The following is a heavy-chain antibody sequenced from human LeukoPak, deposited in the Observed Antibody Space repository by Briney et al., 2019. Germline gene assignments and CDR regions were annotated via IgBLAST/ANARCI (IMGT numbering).Heavy chain of an antibody. J-gene: IGHJ5*02. D-gene: IGHD2-8*01. CDR3: ARTIGLLVYAGMLDWFDP. V-gene: IGHV4-4*07. CDR2: SYSSGST. CDR1: GGSISSYY. Sequence: PSETLSLSCTVSGGSISSYYWSWIRQPAGKGLEWVGRSYSSGSTNYNPSLKSRVTMSVDTSKNQFSLKLSSVTAADTAVYYCARTIGLLVYAGMLDWFDPWGQGTLVTVSS.